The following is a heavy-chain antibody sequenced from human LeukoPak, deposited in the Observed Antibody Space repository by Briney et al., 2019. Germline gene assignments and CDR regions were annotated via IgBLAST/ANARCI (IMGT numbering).Heavy chain of an antibody. Sequence: ASVKVSCKASGYTFTSYYMHWVRLAPGQGLEWMGTINPSGGSTSYAQKFQGRVTMTRDTSTSTVYMELSSLRSEDTAVYYCAKDLARRGLYSSSSDYYYMDVWGKGTTVTVSS. CDR3: AKDLARRGLYSSSSDYYYMDV. CDR2: INPSGGST. J-gene: IGHJ6*03. D-gene: IGHD6-6*01. V-gene: IGHV1-46*01. CDR1: GYTFTSYY.